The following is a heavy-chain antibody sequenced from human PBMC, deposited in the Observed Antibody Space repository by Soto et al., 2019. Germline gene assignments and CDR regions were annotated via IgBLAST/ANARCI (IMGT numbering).Heavy chain of an antibody. D-gene: IGHD4-17*01. J-gene: IGHJ4*02. CDR2: INPNSGGT. Sequence: ASVKVSCKASGYVFTGYYLSWVRQAPGQGLEWMGWINPNSGGTNSSQKFQGRVTMSRDTSINTAYMELSRLSTDDTAIYYCARVRSFYGYFEYWGQGTLVTVPS. V-gene: IGHV1-2*02. CDR1: GYVFTGYY. CDR3: ARVRSFYGYFEY.